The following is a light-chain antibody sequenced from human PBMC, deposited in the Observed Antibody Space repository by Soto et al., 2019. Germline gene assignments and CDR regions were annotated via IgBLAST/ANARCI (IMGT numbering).Light chain of an antibody. Sequence: QAVVTQPPSVSGAPGQSVTISCTGGSSNIGAGYDVHWYQQLPGTAPKLLIYGNNNRPSGVPDRFSGSKSGTSASLAITGLQTEDEADYYCQSYDSSLTGSCVFGTGTKLTVL. V-gene: IGLV1-40*01. J-gene: IGLJ1*01. CDR3: QSYDSSLTGSCV. CDR1: SSNIGAGYD. CDR2: GNN.